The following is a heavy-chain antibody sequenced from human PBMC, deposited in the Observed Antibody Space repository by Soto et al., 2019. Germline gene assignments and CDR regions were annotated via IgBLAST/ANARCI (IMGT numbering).Heavy chain of an antibody. D-gene: IGHD3-9*01. CDR2: ISYDGSNK. J-gene: IGHJ6*02. CDR3: ARDDYDILTEYYYYYGMDV. Sequence: PGGSLRLSCAASGFTFSSYAMHWVRQAPGKGLERVAVISYDGSNKYYADSVKGRFTISRDNSKNTLYLQMNSLRAEDTAVYYCARDDYDILTEYYYYYGMDVWGQGTTVTVSS. CDR1: GFTFSSYA. V-gene: IGHV3-30-3*01.